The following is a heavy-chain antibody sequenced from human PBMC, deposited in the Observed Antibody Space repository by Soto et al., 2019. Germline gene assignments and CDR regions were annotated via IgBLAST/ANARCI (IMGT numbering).Heavy chain of an antibody. J-gene: IGHJ6*02. CDR2: INPSGGST. D-gene: IGHD2-15*01. Sequence: ASVKVSCKASGYTFTSYYMHWVRQAPGQGLEWMGIINPSGGSTSYAQKFQGRVTMTRDTSTSTVYMELSSLRSEDTAVYYCARENNDIVVVVAAPGGWGMDVWGQGTTVTVSS. V-gene: IGHV1-46*01. CDR3: ARENNDIVVVVAAPGGWGMDV. CDR1: GYTFTSYY.